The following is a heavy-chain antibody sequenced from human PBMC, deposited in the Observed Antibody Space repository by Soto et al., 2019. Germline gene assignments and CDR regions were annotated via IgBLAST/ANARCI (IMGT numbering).Heavy chain of an antibody. D-gene: IGHD4-4*01. J-gene: IGHJ2*01. Sequence: QVQLVESGGGVVQPGRSLRLSCAASGFTFSSYAMHWVRQAPGKGLEWVAVISYDGSNKYYADYVKGRFTISRDNSNTPLYLQLTSLSAEDTAVYYCARPLSTNDYNCWYFALWGRGTLVTVSS. CDR3: ARPLSTNDYNCWYFAL. CDR2: ISYDGSNK. V-gene: IGHV3-30-3*01. CDR1: GFTFSSYA.